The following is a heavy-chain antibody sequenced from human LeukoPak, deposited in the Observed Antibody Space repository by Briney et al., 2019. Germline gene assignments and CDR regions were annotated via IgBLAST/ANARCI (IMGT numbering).Heavy chain of an antibody. CDR3: ARGRTISLLDL. CDR2: IYYSGST. CDR1: GGSISSYY. D-gene: IGHD3-3*01. J-gene: IGHJ2*01. V-gene: IGHV4-59*12. Sequence: SETLSLTCTVSGGSISSYYWSWIRQPPGKGLEWIGYIYYSGSTNYNPSLKSRVTMSVDTSKNQFSLKLSSVTAADTAVYYCARGRTISLLDLWGRGTLVTVSS.